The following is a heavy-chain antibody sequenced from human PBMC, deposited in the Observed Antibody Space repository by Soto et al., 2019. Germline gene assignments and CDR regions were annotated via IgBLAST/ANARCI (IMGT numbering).Heavy chain of an antibody. D-gene: IGHD6-19*01. CDR3: AKEVEVAGELDY. CDR2: ISSDGETK. J-gene: IGHJ4*01. CDR1: GFTFSTYG. Sequence: GGSLRLSCVASGFTFSTYGIHWVRQAPGKGLEWVGVISSDGETKYYADSVKGRFTISRDNSKNTMYLQMASLRPEDTAVYYCAKEVEVAGELDYWGHGTLVTVSS. V-gene: IGHV3-30*18.